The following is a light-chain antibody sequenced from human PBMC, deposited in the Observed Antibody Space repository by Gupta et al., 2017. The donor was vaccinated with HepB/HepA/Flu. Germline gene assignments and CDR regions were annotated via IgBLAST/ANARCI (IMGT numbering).Light chain of an antibody. CDR3: TRAEHWPIT. CDR2: KAS. J-gene: IGKJ4*01. Sequence: DVVMTQSPLSLPVTLGQPASISCRSSQGLVYSDGNTYLNWFQQSPGQSPRRLIYKASNPDCGLPDRFSGSASGNMYTLSISMVAAEDVGIYYCTRAEHWPITFGRGTKVDIK. CDR1: QGLVYSDGNTY. V-gene: IGKV2-30*01.